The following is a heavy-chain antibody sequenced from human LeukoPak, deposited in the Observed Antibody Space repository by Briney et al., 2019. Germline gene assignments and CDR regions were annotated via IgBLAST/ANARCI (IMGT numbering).Heavy chain of an antibody. D-gene: IGHD2-21*01. CDR2: IKPDGSEK. CDR1: GFTFIDHY. V-gene: IGHV3-7*03. CDR3: ARPNREGWTILLHTFDF. J-gene: IGHJ3*01. Sequence: TGGSLRLSCSASGFTFIDHYMSWVRQAPGKGLECVAKIKPDGSEKYYVDSVKGRFTISRDNSKNSLHLQLNSLRAEDTALYYCARPNREGWTILLHTFDFWGQGTMVTVSS.